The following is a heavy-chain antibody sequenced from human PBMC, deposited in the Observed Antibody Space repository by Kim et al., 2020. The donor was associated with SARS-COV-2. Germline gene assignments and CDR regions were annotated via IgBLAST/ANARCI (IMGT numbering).Heavy chain of an antibody. D-gene: IGHD3-10*01. Sequence: GGSLRLSCAASGFTFSSYSMNWVRQAPGKGLEWVSYISSSSSSIYYADSVKGRFTISRDAAKNSLFLQMNSLRDEDTALYYYAREMGYYPLTPQFFYYG. CDR3: AREMGYYPLTPQFFYYG. V-gene: IGHV3-48*02. CDR2: ISSSSSSI. CDR1: GFTFSSYS. J-gene: IGHJ6*01.